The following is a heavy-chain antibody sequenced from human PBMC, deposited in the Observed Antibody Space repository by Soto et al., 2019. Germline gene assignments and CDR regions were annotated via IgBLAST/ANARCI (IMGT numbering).Heavy chain of an antibody. CDR2: MYNTGST. V-gene: IGHV4-59*01. CDR1: GGTISRYY. J-gene: IGHJ6*02. CDR3: ARDLWGYCGTDCYPLDV. Sequence: QVQLQESGPGLVKPSETLSLTCTVSGGTISRYYWSWIRQPPGKGLEWLGYMYNTGSTVYNPSFKRRGTISVDTSKSHFALKLNSVTAADTAVYYCARDLWGYCGTDCYPLDVWGQGTTVTVSS. D-gene: IGHD2-21*02.